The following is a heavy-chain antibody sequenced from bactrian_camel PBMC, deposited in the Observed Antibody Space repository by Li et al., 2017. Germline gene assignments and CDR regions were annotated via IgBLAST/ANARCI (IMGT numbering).Heavy chain of an antibody. CDR3: ATGVYCANVLSPSEYDT. CDR2: MDSLGNP. Sequence: HVQLVESGGGSVQAGGSLRLSCPASGYTSGTYCMGWYRQAPGKQREGIAHMDSLGNPTYAASVKGRFTISRDNAKTTLFLEMNSLKPDDTAMYYCATGVYCANVLSPSEYDTWGQGTQVTVS. V-gene: IGHV3S53*01. J-gene: IGHJ4*01. CDR1: GYTSGTYC. D-gene: IGHD3*01.